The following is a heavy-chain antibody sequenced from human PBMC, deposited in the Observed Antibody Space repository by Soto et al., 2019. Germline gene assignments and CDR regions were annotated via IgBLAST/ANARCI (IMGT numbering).Heavy chain of an antibody. Sequence: GGSLRLSCAASGFTFSSNWMHWVRQAPGKGLVWVSRINSDGSITSYADSVKGQFTISRDNAKNTLYLQMNSLRAEDTSVYYCARGSSSWYVSFDYWGQGILVTVSS. V-gene: IGHV3-74*01. J-gene: IGHJ4*02. CDR1: GFTFSSNW. CDR3: ARGSSSWYVSFDY. CDR2: INSDGSIT. D-gene: IGHD6-13*01.